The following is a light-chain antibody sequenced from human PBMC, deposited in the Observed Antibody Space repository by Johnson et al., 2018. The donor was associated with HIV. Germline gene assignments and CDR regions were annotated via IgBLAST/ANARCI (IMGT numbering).Light chain of an antibody. V-gene: IGLV1-51*01. CDR2: DNN. CDR3: GTWAGSLSAGV. J-gene: IGLJ1*01. Sequence: QSILTQPPSVSAAPGQMVSISCSGSSSNIGNNYVAWYQQVPGTAPKLLIYDNNRRPSGVPDRFSGSKSGTSTTLGITGLQTGDEADYYCGTWAGSLSAGVFGTGTKVTVL. CDR1: SSNIGNNY.